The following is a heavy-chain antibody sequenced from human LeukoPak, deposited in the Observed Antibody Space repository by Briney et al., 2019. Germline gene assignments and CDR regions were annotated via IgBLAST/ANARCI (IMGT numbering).Heavy chain of an antibody. J-gene: IGHJ4*02. D-gene: IGHD2-15*01. CDR2: INHSGST. V-gene: IGHV4-34*01. CDR3: ARCPGYCSGGSCYHVGFDY. Sequence: PSETLSLTCAVYGGSFSGYYWSWVRQPPGEGLELIGEINHSGSTNYNPSLKSRVTISVDTSKNQFSLKLSSVTAADTAVYYCARCPGYCSGGSCYHVGFDYWGQGTLVTVSS. CDR1: GGSFSGYY.